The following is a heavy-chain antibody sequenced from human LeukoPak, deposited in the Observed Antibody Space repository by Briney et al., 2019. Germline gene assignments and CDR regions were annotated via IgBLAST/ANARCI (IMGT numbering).Heavy chain of an antibody. Sequence: ASVKLSCKASGGTFRSYAISWLRQAPGQGLEWMGGVIPIFGTANYAQKFQGRVTITTYESTSTAYMDLSSLRCEDTAVYYCARDRGTTFDAFDIWGQGTMVTVSS. D-gene: IGHD1-14*01. CDR2: VIPIFGTA. J-gene: IGHJ3*02. CDR3: ARDRGTTFDAFDI. V-gene: IGHV1-69*05. CDR1: GGTFRSYA.